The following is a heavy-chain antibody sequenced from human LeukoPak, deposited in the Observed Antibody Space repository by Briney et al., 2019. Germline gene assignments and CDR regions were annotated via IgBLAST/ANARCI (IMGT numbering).Heavy chain of an antibody. Sequence: GGSLRLSYAASGFTFSNSAMSWVRQAPGKGLEWVSTLSGSGITTYYADSVKGRFTISRDNSKNTLYLQMNSLRAEDTAVYYGAKGIYSSGWSYFDYWGHGTLVTVSS. CDR3: AKGIYSSGWSYFDY. D-gene: IGHD6-19*01. V-gene: IGHV3-23*01. CDR1: GFTFSNSA. CDR2: LSGSGITT. J-gene: IGHJ4*01.